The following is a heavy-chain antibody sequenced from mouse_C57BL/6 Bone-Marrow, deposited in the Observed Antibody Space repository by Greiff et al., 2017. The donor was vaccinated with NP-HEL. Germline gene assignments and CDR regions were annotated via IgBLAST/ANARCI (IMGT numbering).Heavy chain of an antibody. CDR3: ARRGLGRAFAY. CDR1: GCTFTSYW. D-gene: IGHD4-1*01. CDR2: IDPSDSYT. Sequence: QVQLKQPGAELVRPGTSVKLSCKASGCTFTSYWMHWVKQRPGQGLEWIGVIDPSDSYTNYNQKFKGKATLTVDTSSSTAYMQLSSLTSEDSAVYYCARRGLGRAFAYWGQGTLVTVSA. V-gene: IGHV1-59*01. J-gene: IGHJ3*01.